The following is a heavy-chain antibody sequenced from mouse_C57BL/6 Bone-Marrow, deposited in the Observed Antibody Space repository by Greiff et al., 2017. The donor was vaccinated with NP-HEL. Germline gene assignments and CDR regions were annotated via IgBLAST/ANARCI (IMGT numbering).Heavy chain of an antibody. CDR1: GFNIKDDY. CDR3: TKSDGYYDY. CDR2: IDPENGDT. D-gene: IGHD2-3*01. V-gene: IGHV14-4*01. J-gene: IGHJ2*01. Sequence: EVKLQESGAELVRPGASVKLSCTASGFNIKDDYMHWVKQRPEQGLEWIGWIDPENGDTEYASKFQGKATITADTSSNTAYLQLSSLTSEDTAVYYCTKSDGYYDYWGQGTTLTVSS.